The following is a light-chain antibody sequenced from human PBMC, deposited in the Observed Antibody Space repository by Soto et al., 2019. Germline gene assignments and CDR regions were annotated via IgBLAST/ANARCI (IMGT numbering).Light chain of an antibody. V-gene: IGKV3-20*01. CDR3: QHYSSSPPEFT. CDR1: QSVSSSY. CDR2: GAS. Sequence: EIVLTQSPATLSLSPGERATLSCRASQSVSSSYLAWYQQRPGQAPRLLIFGASYRATGIPDRFSGSGSGTDFTLTISRQEPEDFAVYYCQHYSSSPPEFTFGPGTKVDSK. J-gene: IGKJ3*01.